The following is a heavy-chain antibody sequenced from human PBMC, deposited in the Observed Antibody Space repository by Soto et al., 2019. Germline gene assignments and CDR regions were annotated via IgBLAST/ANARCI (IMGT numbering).Heavy chain of an antibody. CDR3: ARRRNRVGAPFDS. CDR2: IYFGDSSV. V-gene: IGHV5-51*01. D-gene: IGHD1-26*01. CDR1: GDKFDNFW. Sequence: GESLKISCQGSGDKFDNFWIGWVRQMPEKAREWMGMIYFGDSSVRYSPSFQGQVTISADKSVSTAYLQWSSLKGSDAATYYCARRRNRVGAPFDSWGQGTLVTVSS. J-gene: IGHJ4*02.